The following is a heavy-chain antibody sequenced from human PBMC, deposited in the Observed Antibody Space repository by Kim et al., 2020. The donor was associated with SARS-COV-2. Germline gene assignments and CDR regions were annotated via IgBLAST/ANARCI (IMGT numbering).Heavy chain of an antibody. D-gene: IGHD6-6*01. CDR2: INSDGSST. V-gene: IGHV3-74*01. J-gene: IGHJ6*02. Sequence: GGSLRLSCAASGFTFSSYWMHWVRQAPGKGLVWVSRINSDGSSTSYADSVRGRFTISRDNAKNTLYLQMNSLRAEDTAVYYCARDRKYSSSSGDYYYGMDVWGQGTTVTVSS. CDR3: ARDRKYSSSSGDYYYGMDV. CDR1: GFTFSSYW.